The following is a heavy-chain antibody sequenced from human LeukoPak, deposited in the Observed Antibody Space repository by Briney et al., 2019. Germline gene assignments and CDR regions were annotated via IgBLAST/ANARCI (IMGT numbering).Heavy chain of an antibody. V-gene: IGHV3-7*01. CDR3: ARGRYCSSTSCHYFDY. J-gene: IGHJ4*02. CDR2: IKQDGSEK. CDR1: AFTFSSYW. Sequence: PGGSLRLSCAASAFTFSSYWMSWVRQAPGKGLEWVANIKQDGSEKYYVDSVKGRFTISRDNAKNSLYLQMNSLRAEDTAVYYCARGRYCSSTSCHYFDYWGQGTLVTVSS. D-gene: IGHD2-2*01.